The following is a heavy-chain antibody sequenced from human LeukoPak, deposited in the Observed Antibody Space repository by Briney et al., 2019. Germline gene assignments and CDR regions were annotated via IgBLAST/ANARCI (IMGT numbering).Heavy chain of an antibody. CDR3: ARIIGHAFDI. CDR2: ISSSSSTI. CDR1: GFTFSRYG. J-gene: IGHJ3*02. D-gene: IGHD3-10*01. V-gene: IGHV3-48*02. Sequence: GGSLRLSCAASGFTFSRYGMHWVRQAPGKGLEWISYISSSSSTIYHADSVKGRFTISRDNAKNSLYLQMNSLRDEDTAVYSCARIIGHAFDIWGQGTMVTDSS.